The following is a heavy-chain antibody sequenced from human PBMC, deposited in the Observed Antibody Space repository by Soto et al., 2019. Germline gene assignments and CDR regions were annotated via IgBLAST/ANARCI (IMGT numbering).Heavy chain of an antibody. J-gene: IGHJ6*02. CDR3: ARDKGSVRAQYGMDV. CDR1: GGTFSSYA. Sequence: ASVKVSCKASGGTFSSYAISWVRQAPGQGLEWMGWISAYNGNTNYAQKLQGRVTMTTDTSTSTAYMELRSLRSDDTAVYYCARDKGSVRAQYGMDVWGQGTTVTVSS. D-gene: IGHD3-10*01. CDR2: ISAYNGNT. V-gene: IGHV1-18*01.